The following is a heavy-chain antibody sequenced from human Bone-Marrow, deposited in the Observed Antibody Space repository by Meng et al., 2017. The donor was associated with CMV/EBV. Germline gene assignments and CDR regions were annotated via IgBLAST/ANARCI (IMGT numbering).Heavy chain of an antibody. CDR1: GFTFSSSW. V-gene: IGHV3-74*01. CDR2: INSDGSST. J-gene: IGHJ4*02. Sequence: GESLKISCAASGFTFSSSWMHWVRQAPGKGLVWVSRINSDGSSTNYADSVKGRFTISRDNAKNTLFLQMNSLRAEDTAVYYCARVGGSGAYFDYWGQGTLVTVSS. D-gene: IGHD3-16*01. CDR3: ARVGGSGAYFDY.